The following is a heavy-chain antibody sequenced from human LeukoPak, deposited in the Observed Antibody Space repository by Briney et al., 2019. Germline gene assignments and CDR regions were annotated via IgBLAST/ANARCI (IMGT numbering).Heavy chain of an antibody. CDR2: ISSRSSST. CDR3: ASYGTPGIAAAIDH. CDR1: GFTFSDYY. D-gene: IGHD6-13*01. Sequence: PGGSLRLSCAASGFTFSDYYMSWIRQAPGKGLEWVSYISSRSSSTNYAESVKGRFTISRDNAQNSLFLQMNSLRAEDTAVSYCASYGTPGIAAAIDHWGQGTLVTVSS. V-gene: IGHV3-11*03. J-gene: IGHJ4*02.